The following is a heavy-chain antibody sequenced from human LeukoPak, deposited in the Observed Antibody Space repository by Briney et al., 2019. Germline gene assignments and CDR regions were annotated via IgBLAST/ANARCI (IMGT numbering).Heavy chain of an antibody. CDR1: GFTFSSYG. CDR3: AKDLYYGDYVFDY. V-gene: IGHV3-30*02. D-gene: IGHD4-17*01. Sequence: GGPLRLSCAASGFTFSSYGMHWVRQAPGKGLDWVAFIRYDGSNKYYADSVKGRFTISRDNSKNTLYLQMNSLRAEDTAVYYCAKDLYYGDYVFDYWGQGTLVTVSS. J-gene: IGHJ4*02. CDR2: IRYDGSNK.